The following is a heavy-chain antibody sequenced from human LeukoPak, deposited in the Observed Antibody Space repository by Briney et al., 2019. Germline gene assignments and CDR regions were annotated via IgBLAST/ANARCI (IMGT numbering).Heavy chain of an antibody. J-gene: IGHJ5*02. V-gene: IGHV3-11*06. CDR2: ISSSSSYT. Sequence: GGSLRLSCAASGFTFSDYYMSWIRQAPGKGLEWVSYISSSSSYTNYADSVKGRFTISRDNAKNSLYLQMNSLRAEDTAVYYCARDYCFSHGSWYGRWFEPWGQGTLVTVSS. D-gene: IGHD6-13*01. CDR3: ARDYCFSHGSWYGRWFEP. CDR1: GFTFSDYY.